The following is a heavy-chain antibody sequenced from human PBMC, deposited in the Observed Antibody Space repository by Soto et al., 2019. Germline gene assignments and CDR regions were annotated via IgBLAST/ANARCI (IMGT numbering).Heavy chain of an antibody. CDR3: AKDQGGPNYYYYGMDV. D-gene: IGHD2-15*01. V-gene: IGHV3-43*01. Sequence: PGGSLRLSCAASGFTFDDYTMHWARQAPGKGLEWVSLISWDGGSTYYADSVKGRFTISRDNSKNSLYLQMNSLRTEDTALYYCAKDQGGPNYYYYGMDVWGQGTTVTVSS. J-gene: IGHJ6*02. CDR2: ISWDGGST. CDR1: GFTFDDYT.